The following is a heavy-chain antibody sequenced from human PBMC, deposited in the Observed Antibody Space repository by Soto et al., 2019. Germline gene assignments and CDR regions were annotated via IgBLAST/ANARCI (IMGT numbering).Heavy chain of an antibody. Sequence: ASVKVSCKASGGTFSSYAISWVRQAPGQGLEWMGGIIPIFGTANYAQKFQGRVTITADESTSTAYMELSSLRSEDTAVYYCARDASVVVTDYYYYGMDVWGQGTTVTVSS. V-gene: IGHV1-69*13. CDR2: IIPIFGTA. D-gene: IGHD3-22*01. J-gene: IGHJ6*02. CDR3: ARDASVVVTDYYYYGMDV. CDR1: GGTFSSYA.